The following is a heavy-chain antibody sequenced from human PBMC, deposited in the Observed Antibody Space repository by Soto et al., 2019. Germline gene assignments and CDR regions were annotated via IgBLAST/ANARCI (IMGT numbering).Heavy chain of an antibody. CDR3: ASEFGGVITPPNY. D-gene: IGHD3-16*02. J-gene: IGHJ4*02. CDR1: GFTFSSYS. V-gene: IGHV3-21*01. CDR2: ISSSSSYI. Sequence: GGSLRLSCAASGFTFSSYSMNWVRQAPGKGLEWVSSISSSSSYIYYADSVKGRFTISRDNAKNSLYLQMNSLRAEDTAVYYCASEFGGVITPPNYWGQGTLVTVSS.